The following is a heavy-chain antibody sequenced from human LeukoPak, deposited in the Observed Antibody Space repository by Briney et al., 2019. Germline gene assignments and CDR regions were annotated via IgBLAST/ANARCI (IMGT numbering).Heavy chain of an antibody. D-gene: IGHD4-11*01. Sequence: PGGSLRLSCAASRFTFSTYWMSWVRQAPGKGLEWVANIKQDGSEKYYVDSVKGRFTISRDNAKNSLYLQMSSLRAEDTAVYYCTRVEETATTAAIIRKYSYYYYYMDVWGKGNTVTVSS. CDR1: RFTFSTYW. J-gene: IGHJ6*03. CDR2: IKQDGSEK. V-gene: IGHV3-7*01. CDR3: TRVEETATTAAIIRKYSYYYYYMDV.